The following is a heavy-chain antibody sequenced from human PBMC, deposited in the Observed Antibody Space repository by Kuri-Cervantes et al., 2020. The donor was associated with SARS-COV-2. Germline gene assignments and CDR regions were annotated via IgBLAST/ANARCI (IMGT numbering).Heavy chain of an antibody. CDR3: ARGQGSGWYLGLSANWFDP. CDR1: GFTFSSYW. Sequence: GGSLRLSCAASGFTFSSYWMHGVRQAPGKGLEWVSYISSSSSYTNYADSVKGRFTISRDNAKNSLYLQMNSLRAEDTAVYYCARGQGSGWYLGLSANWFDPWGQGTLVTVSS. J-gene: IGHJ5*02. CDR2: ISSSSSYT. V-gene: IGHV3-21*05. D-gene: IGHD6-19*01.